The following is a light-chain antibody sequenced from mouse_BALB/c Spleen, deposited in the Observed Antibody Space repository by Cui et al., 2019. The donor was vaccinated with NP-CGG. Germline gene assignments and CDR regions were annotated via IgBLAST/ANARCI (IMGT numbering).Light chain of an antibody. CDR2: GTN. J-gene: IGLJ1*01. V-gene: IGLV1*01. Sequence: HVVVNQESAPTTSPGETVTLTCRSSTGAVTTSNYANWVQEKPDHLFTGLIGGTNNRAPGVPARFSGSLIGDKAALTITGAQTEDEAIYFCALWYSNHWVFGGGTKLTVL. CDR3: ALWYSNHWV. CDR1: TGAVTTSNY.